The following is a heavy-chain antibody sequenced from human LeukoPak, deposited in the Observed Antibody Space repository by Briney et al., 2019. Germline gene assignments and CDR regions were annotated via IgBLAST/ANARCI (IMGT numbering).Heavy chain of an antibody. Sequence: GGSLRLSCAASGFTFSSYGMHWVRQAPGKGLEWVAFIRYDGSNKYYADSVKGRFTISRDNSKNTLYLQMNSLRAEDTAVYYCAKDRGYSSGWGGYFDYWGQGTLVTVSS. CDR2: IRYDGSNK. D-gene: IGHD6-19*01. J-gene: IGHJ4*02. CDR3: AKDRGYSSGWGGYFDY. CDR1: GFTFSSYG. V-gene: IGHV3-30*02.